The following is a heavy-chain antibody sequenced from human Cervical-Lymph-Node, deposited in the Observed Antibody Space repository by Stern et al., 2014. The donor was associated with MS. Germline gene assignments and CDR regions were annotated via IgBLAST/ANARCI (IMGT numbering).Heavy chain of an antibody. CDR3: ARDARSSSHFDY. D-gene: IGHD6-13*01. Sequence: QLQLQESGPGLVKPSETLSLTCTVSGGSISSYYWSRIRQPPGKGLEWIGYIFYSGSTSYNPSLRSRVTISVDTSKNQFSLRLTSVTAADTAVYYCARDARSSSHFDYWGQGTLVTVSS. V-gene: IGHV4-59*01. CDR1: GGSISSYY. CDR2: IFYSGST. J-gene: IGHJ4*02.